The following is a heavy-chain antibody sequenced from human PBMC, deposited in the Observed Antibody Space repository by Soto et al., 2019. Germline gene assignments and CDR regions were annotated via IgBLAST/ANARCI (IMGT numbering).Heavy chain of an antibody. CDR1: GFTVSGSA. CDR2: IRSKTNSYAT. V-gene: IGHV3-73*01. Sequence: EVQLVESGGGLVQPGGSLKLSCAASGFTVSGSAVHWVRQASGKGLEWVGRIRSKTNSYATAYASSVKGRFTISRDDSKNTAYLQMNSLKPEATAVYYCTSHLAEFSFPRAFDIWGHGTMVTVSS. J-gene: IGHJ3*02. D-gene: IGHD3-16*02. CDR3: TSHLAEFSFPRAFDI.